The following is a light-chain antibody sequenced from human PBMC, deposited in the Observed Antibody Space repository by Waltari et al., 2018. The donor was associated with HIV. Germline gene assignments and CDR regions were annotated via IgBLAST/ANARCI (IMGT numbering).Light chain of an antibody. V-gene: IGKV3D-15*01. CDR3: QQYNNWYT. Sequence: EMVMTQSPATLSVSPGGRATLSCRASQSVSSNLAWYQQKPGQAPRLLIYDASTRATGIPARFSGSGSGTEFTLTISSLQSEDSAVYYCQQYNNWYTFAQGTKLEIK. J-gene: IGKJ2*01. CDR1: QSVSSN. CDR2: DAS.